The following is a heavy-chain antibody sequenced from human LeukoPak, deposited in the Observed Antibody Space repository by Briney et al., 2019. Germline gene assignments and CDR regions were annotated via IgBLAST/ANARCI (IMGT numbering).Heavy chain of an antibody. D-gene: IGHD1-26*01. Sequence: SQTLSLTCTVSGGSISSYYWSWIRQPPGKGLEWIGFIYYSGSTNYNPSLKSRVTISVDTSKNQFSLKLSSVTAADTAVYYCARHKRCSGSPWDYWGQGTLVTVSS. CDR1: GGSISSYY. CDR3: ARHKRCSGSPWDY. J-gene: IGHJ4*02. CDR2: IYYSGST. V-gene: IGHV4-59*08.